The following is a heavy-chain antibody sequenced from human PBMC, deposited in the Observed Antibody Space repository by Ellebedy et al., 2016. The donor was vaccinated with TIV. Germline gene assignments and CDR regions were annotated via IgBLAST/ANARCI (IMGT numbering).Heavy chain of an antibody. CDR2: VWSDGSNK. J-gene: IGHJ6*02. D-gene: IGHD5-18*01. V-gene: IGHV3-33*01. CDR3: ARAKTAMVRRNHMDV. CDR1: GFTFNNYG. Sequence: PGGSLRLSCAASGFTFNNYGMHRVRQAPGKGLEWVAVVWSDGSNKYYADSVKGRFTISRDNSKSTLYLQMDSLRAEDTAVYYCARAKTAMVRRNHMDVWGQGTTVTVSS.